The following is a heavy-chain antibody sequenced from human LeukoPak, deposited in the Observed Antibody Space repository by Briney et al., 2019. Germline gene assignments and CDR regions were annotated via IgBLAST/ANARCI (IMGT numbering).Heavy chain of an antibody. D-gene: IGHD3-16*01. CDR3: ARDWGGYGPTSHDY. CDR1: GFTFSSYW. J-gene: IGHJ4*02. CDR2: ISSDGSNI. V-gene: IGHV3-74*01. Sequence: GGSLRLSCAASGFTFSSYWMSWVRQAPEKGLVWVSRISSDGSNIIYADSVKGRFTISRDNAKNTLYLEMNSLRVEDTAVYYCARDWGGYGPTSHDYWGQGTLVTVSS.